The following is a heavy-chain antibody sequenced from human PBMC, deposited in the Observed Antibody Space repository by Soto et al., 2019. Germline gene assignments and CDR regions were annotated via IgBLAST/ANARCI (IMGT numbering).Heavy chain of an antibody. J-gene: IGHJ6*02. CDR2: MNPNSGNT. V-gene: IGHV1-8*01. Sequence: ASVKVSCKASGYTFTSYDINWVRQATGQRLEWMGWMNPNSGNTGYAQKFQGRVTMTRNTSISTAYMELSSLRSEDTAVYYCARGVRITMVRGVTYYYYGMDVWGQGTTVTVSS. D-gene: IGHD3-10*01. CDR1: GYTFTSYD. CDR3: ARGVRITMVRGVTYYYYGMDV.